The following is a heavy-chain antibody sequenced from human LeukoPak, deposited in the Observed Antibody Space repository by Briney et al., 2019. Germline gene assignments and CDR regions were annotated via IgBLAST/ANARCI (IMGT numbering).Heavy chain of an antibody. Sequence: ASVKVSCKASGYTFTSYGISWVRQAPGQGLEWMGWISAYNGNTNYAQKFQGRVTMTTDTSTSTAYMELRSLRSEDTAVYYCARSAVVVITTYYYYGMDVWGQGTTVIVSS. CDR1: GYTFTSYG. D-gene: IGHD3-22*01. CDR3: ARSAVVVITTYYYYGMDV. V-gene: IGHV1-18*01. CDR2: ISAYNGNT. J-gene: IGHJ6*02.